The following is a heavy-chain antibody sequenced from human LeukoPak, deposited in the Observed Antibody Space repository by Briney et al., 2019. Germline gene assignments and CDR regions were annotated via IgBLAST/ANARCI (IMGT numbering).Heavy chain of an antibody. CDR1: GGSISSSSYY. CDR2: IYYSGST. J-gene: IGHJ4*02. Sequence: PSETLSLTCTVSGGSISSSSYYWGWIRQPPGKGLEWIGSIYYSGSTYYNPSLKSRVTISVDTSKNQFSLKLSSVTAADTAVYYCARDLGDSSGWDFDYWGQGTLVTVSP. V-gene: IGHV4-39*07. CDR3: ARDLGDSSGWDFDY. D-gene: IGHD6-19*01.